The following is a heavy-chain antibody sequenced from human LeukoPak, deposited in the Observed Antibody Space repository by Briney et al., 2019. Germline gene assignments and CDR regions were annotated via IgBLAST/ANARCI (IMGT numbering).Heavy chain of an antibody. V-gene: IGHV3-7*03. CDR2: IKQDGSEK. CDR1: GFTFSSYW. CDR3: ARTGSLAPYFGMDV. D-gene: IGHD2-15*01. Sequence: GGSLRLSCAASGFTFSSYWMSWVRQAPGEGLEWVANIKQDGSEKYYMDSVKGRFTISRDNAKNSLYLQMNSLRAEDTAVYYCARTGSLAPYFGMDVWGKGTTVTVSS. J-gene: IGHJ6*04.